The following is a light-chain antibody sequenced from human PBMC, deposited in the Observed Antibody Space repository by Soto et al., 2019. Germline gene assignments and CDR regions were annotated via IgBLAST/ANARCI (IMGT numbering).Light chain of an antibody. J-gene: IGLJ3*02. Sequence: SYELTQPPSVSVAPRQTATFTCGGDNIGSKGVHWYQHRPGQAPVLVVYDDSDRPSGIPERFSGSTSGNTATLTISGVEGGDEADYYCPVWDSSSDPRVFGGGTKVTVL. V-gene: IGLV3-21*02. CDR3: PVWDSSSDPRV. CDR2: DDS. CDR1: NIGSKG.